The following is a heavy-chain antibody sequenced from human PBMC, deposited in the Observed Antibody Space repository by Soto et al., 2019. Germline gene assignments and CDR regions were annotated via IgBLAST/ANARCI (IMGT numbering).Heavy chain of an antibody. CDR3: ALGWFGEFLNAFDI. V-gene: IGHV3-48*01. J-gene: IGHJ3*02. CDR1: GFTFSSYS. CDR2: ISSSSSTI. Sequence: GVSLRLSCAASGFTFSSYSMNWVRQAPGKGLEWVSYISSSSSTIYYADSVKGRFTISRDNAKNSLYLQMNSLRAEDTAVYYCALGWFGEFLNAFDIWGQGTMVTVSS. D-gene: IGHD3-10*01.